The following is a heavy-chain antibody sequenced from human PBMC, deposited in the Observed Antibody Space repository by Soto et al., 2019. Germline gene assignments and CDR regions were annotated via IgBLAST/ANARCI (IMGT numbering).Heavy chain of an antibody. CDR1: GGSVSIGDYL. D-gene: IGHD4-17*01. V-gene: IGHV4-30-4*01. CDR2: IHDSGNT. Sequence: SETLSLTCTVFGGSVSIGDYLWSWIRQRPGKGLEWIGYIHDSGNTYYNPSLKRRVTISLDTSKNQFSLKVTSMTAADTAVYFCARARGGDSGDYASLFDRWGQGNLVTVSS. J-gene: IGHJ5*02. CDR3: ARARGGDSGDYASLFDR.